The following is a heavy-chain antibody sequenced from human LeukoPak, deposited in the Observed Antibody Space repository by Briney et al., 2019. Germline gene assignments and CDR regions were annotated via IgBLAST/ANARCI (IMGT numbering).Heavy chain of an antibody. V-gene: IGHV3-11*01. CDR3: ARDGGPYYFDY. Sequence: GGSLRLSCAAAGFTFNDVYMTWIRQAPGKGLEWVSYISKTGNTIYYADSVKGRFTISRDNAKKSLYLEMNSLRAEDTAVYYCARDGGPYYFDYWGQGTLVTVSS. D-gene: IGHD4-23*01. J-gene: IGHJ4*02. CDR1: GFTFNDVY. CDR2: ISKTGNTI.